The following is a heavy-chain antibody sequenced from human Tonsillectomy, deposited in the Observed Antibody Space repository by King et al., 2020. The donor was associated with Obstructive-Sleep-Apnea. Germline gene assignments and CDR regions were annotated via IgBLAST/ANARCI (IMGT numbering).Heavy chain of an antibody. CDR2: ISSSSSTI. CDR1: GFTFSSYS. J-gene: IGHJ4*02. V-gene: IGHV3-48*04. Sequence: DVQLVESGGGLVQPGGSLRLSCAASGFTFSSYSMNWVRQAPGKGLEWVSYISSSSSTIYYADSVKGRFTISRDNAKNSLYLQMNSLRAEDRAVYYCARDLEGAAFDYWGQGTLVTVSS. D-gene: IGHD1-26*01. CDR3: ARDLEGAAFDY.